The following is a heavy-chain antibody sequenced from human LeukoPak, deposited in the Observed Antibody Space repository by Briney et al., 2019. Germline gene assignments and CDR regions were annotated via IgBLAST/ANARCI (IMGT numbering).Heavy chain of an antibody. Sequence: SVKVSRKASGGTFSSYTISWVRQAPGQGLEWMGRIIPILGIANYAQKFKGRVTITADKSTSTAYMELSSLRSEDTAVFYCARGHQPPYYGMDVWGQGTTATVSS. J-gene: IGHJ6*02. V-gene: IGHV1-69*02. CDR1: GGTFSSYT. CDR2: IIPILGIA. CDR3: ARGHQPPYYGMDV.